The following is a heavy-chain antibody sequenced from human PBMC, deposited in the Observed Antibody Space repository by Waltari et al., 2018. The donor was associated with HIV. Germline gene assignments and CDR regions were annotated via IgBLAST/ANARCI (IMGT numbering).Heavy chain of an antibody. CDR2: ISAYNGNT. CDR1: GSNFTNYG. D-gene: IGHD2-15*01. CDR3: ARIVRNWFDS. Sequence: QVQLVQSGAEVKKPGASVKVSCTASGSNFTNYGISWVRQAPGQGLECMGWISAYNGNTKYAQKFQDRVTMTTETSTSTAYMDLRRLRSDDTAVYYCARIVRNWFDSWGQGTLVTVSS. V-gene: IGHV1-18*01. J-gene: IGHJ5*01.